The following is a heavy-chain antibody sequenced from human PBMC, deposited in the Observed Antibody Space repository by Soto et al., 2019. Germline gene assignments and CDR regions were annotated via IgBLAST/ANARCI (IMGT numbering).Heavy chain of an antibody. V-gene: IGHV3-23*01. D-gene: IGHD3-22*01. J-gene: IGHJ6*02. Sequence: VGSLRLSCAASGFTFSSYAMSWVRQAPGKGLEWVSAISGSGGSTYYADSVKGRFTISRDNSKDTLYLQMNSLRAEDTAVYYCGVHGYYDSSGYYYGYYYYGMDVWGQGTTVTVSS. CDR2: ISGSGGST. CDR3: GVHGYYDSSGYYYGYYYYGMDV. CDR1: GFTFSSYA.